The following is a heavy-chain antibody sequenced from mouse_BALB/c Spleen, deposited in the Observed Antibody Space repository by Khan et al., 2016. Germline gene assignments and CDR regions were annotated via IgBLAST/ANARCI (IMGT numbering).Heavy chain of an antibody. CDR3: ANIAI. V-gene: IGHV5-6-3*01. CDR2: IGSNGGST. Sequence: EVELVESGGGIVQPGGSLKRSCAASGFTISSYGMSSVRQTPDKRLELVATIGSNGGSTDYPDSVKRRFPISGDNAKNALSLQMRSLKSEATAMYYSANIAIWGQGTTLTVSS. CDR1: GFTISSYG. J-gene: IGHJ2*01.